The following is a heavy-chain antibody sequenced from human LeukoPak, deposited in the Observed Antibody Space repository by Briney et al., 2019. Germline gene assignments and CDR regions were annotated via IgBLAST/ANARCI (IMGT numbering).Heavy chain of an antibody. J-gene: IGHJ3*02. CDR2: IIPIFGTA. Sequence: SAKVSCKASGYTFTSYGISWVRQAPGQGLEWMGGIIPIFGTANYAQKFQGRVTITADESTSTAYMELSSLRSEDTAVYYCARERLLDAFDIWGQGTMVTVSS. D-gene: IGHD3-22*01. V-gene: IGHV1-69*13. CDR1: GYTFTSYG. CDR3: ARERLLDAFDI.